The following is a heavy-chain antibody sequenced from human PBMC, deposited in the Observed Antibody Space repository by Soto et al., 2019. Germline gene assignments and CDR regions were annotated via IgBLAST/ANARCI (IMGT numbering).Heavy chain of an antibody. CDR3: VKGSGYDFDY. Sequence: EVQLVESGGGLVQPGGSLRLSCSASGFTFSSYAMHWVRQAPGKGLEYVSVISSNGGSTYYADSVKGRFTISRDNSKNTLYLQMSSLRAEDTAVYYCVKGSGYDFDYWGQGTLVTVSS. J-gene: IGHJ4*02. D-gene: IGHD5-12*01. V-gene: IGHV3-64D*06. CDR2: ISSNGGST. CDR1: GFTFSSYA.